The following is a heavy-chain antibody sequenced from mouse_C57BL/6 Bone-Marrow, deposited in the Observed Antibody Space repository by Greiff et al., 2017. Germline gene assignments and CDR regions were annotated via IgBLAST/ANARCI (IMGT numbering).Heavy chain of an antibody. J-gene: IGHJ3*01. Sequence: EVQLVESGGDLVKPGGSLKLSCAASGFTFSSYGMSWVRQTPDKRLEWVATISSGGSYTYYPDSVKGRFTISRDNAKNTRYLQMSSLKSEDTAMYYCARKDYYGSSAWFAYWGQGTLVTVSA. CDR3: ARKDYYGSSAWFAY. CDR1: GFTFSSYG. CDR2: ISSGGSYT. D-gene: IGHD1-1*01. V-gene: IGHV5-6*01.